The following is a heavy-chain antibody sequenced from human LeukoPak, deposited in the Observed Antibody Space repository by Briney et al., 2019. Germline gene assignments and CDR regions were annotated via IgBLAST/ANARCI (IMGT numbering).Heavy chain of an antibody. J-gene: IGHJ6*03. CDR1: GFSLGTSGMC. Sequence: KSGPTLVNPTQTLTLTCTFSGFSLGTSGMCVSWIRQPPGKALEWLARIDWDDDKYYSTSLKTRLTISKDTSKNQVALTMTNMDPVDTATYYCARLVPAAPSYYYYYMDVWGKGTTVTVSS. V-gene: IGHV2-70*11. CDR2: IDWDDDK. D-gene: IGHD2-2*01. CDR3: ARLVPAAPSYYYYYMDV.